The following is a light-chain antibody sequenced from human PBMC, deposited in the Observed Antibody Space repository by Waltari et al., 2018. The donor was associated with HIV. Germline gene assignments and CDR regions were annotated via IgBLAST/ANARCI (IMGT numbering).Light chain of an antibody. CDR1: HLVNRD. J-gene: IGLJ1*01. CDR2: DDD. Sequence: SYVLTQPPSLSVAPGPTAKITCCGNHLVNRDVHWYQQKPGQAPILVIFDDDHRPPGIPERFSGSNSDNTATLTINRVEVGDEADYYCQVWDSGSDHVFGSGTTVTVL. CDR3: QVWDSGSDHV. V-gene: IGLV3-21*02.